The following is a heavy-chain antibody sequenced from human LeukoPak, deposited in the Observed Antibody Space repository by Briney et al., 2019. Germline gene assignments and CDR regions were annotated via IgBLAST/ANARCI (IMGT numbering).Heavy chain of an antibody. CDR1: GFTFSTYG. Sequence: GGSLRLSCAASGFTFSTYGMHWVRQAPGKRLEWVAGISNDGSNEYYGDSVKGRFTVSRDNSKNTLYLQMNSLRGEDTAVYYCAKLKDPRIHTWCFDYWGQGSLLTVSS. CDR3: AKLKDPRIHTWCFDY. V-gene: IGHV3-30*18. J-gene: IGHJ4*02. D-gene: IGHD5-18*01. CDR2: ISNDGSNE.